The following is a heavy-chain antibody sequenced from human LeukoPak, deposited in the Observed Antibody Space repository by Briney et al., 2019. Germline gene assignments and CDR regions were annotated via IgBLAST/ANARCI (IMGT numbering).Heavy chain of an antibody. Sequence: AASVKVSCQASGYTFTSYYMHWVRQAPGHGLEWMGIINPSGGSTSYAQKFQGRVTMTRDMSTSTVYMELSSLRSEDTAVYYCARVISGISAFDPWGQGTLVTVSS. CDR2: INPSGGST. CDR3: ARVISGISAFDP. D-gene: IGHD3-10*01. J-gene: IGHJ5*02. CDR1: GYTFTSYY. V-gene: IGHV1-46*01.